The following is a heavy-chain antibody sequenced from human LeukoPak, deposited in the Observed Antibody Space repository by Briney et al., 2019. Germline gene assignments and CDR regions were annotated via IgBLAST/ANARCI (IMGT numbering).Heavy chain of an antibody. Sequence: PSEALSLTCAVYGGSFSVYHWSWIRQPPGKGLEWIGEINHSGRTKYNPSLKSRVTLSVDTSKNQFSLKLNSVTAADTAVYYCARSAAAGRVRPMSDYYYMDVWGQGTMVTVSS. CDR2: INHSGRT. CDR1: GGSFSVYH. J-gene: IGHJ6*03. D-gene: IGHD6-13*01. CDR3: ARSAAAGRVRPMSDYYYMDV. V-gene: IGHV4-34*01.